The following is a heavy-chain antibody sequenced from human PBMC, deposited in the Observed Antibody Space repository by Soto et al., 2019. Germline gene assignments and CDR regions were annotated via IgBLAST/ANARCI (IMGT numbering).Heavy chain of an antibody. CDR1: GGSISSSSYY. CDR3: ARHQTVTTNYFDY. D-gene: IGHD4-17*01. CDR2: IYYSGST. Sequence: QLQLQESGPGLVKPSETLSLTCTVSGGSISSSSYYWGWIRQPPGKGLEWIGRIYYSGSTYYNPSLKSRVTISVDTSKNQFSLKLSSVTAADTAVYYCARHQTVTTNYFDYWGQGTLVTVSS. V-gene: IGHV4-39*01. J-gene: IGHJ4*02.